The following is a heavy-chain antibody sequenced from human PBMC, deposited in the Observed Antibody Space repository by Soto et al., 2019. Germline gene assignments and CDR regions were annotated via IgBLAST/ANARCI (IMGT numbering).Heavy chain of an antibody. D-gene: IGHD5-18*01. CDR3: ARGPTWLRYYYYGMDV. V-gene: IGHV1-3*01. CDR1: GYTFTSYA. Sequence: GASVKVSCKASGYTFTSYAMHWVRQAPGQRLEWMGWINAGNGNTKYSQKFQGRVTITRDTSASTAYMELSSLRSEDTAVYYCARGPTWLRYYYYGMDVWGQGTTVTVSS. J-gene: IGHJ6*02. CDR2: INAGNGNT.